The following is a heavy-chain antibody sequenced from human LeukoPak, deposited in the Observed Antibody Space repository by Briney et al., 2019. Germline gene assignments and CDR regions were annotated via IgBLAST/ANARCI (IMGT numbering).Heavy chain of an antibody. CDR2: ISGSGGST. D-gene: IGHD4-17*01. CDR1: GFTFSSYS. V-gene: IGHV3-23*01. Sequence: GGSLRLSCAASGFTFSSYSMNWVRQAPGKGLEWVSAISGSGGSTYYADSVKGRFTISRDNSKNTLYLQMNSLRAEDTAVYYCAKDGLRLARPHDYWGQGTLVTVSS. J-gene: IGHJ4*02. CDR3: AKDGLRLARPHDY.